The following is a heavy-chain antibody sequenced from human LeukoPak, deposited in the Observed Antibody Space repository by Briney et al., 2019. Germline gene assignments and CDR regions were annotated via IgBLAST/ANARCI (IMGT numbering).Heavy chain of an antibody. J-gene: IGHJ4*02. CDR1: GFTFSSYG. V-gene: IGHV3-30*02. CDR3: VKTWELATISGLFDY. D-gene: IGHD5-24*01. CDR2: IWYDGNNK. Sequence: GGSLRLSCAASGFTFSSYGMHWVRQAPGKGLEWVAVIWYDGNNKYYADSVKGRFTISRDNSKNTLYLHMSSLRTEDTAVYYCVKTWELATISGLFDYWGQGTLVTVSS.